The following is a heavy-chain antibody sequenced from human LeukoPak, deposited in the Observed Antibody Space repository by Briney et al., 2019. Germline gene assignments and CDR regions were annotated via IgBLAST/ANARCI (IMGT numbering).Heavy chain of an antibody. CDR1: GFTFSSYA. Sequence: GSLRLSCAASGFTFSSYAMSWVRQAPGKGLEWVSAISGSGGSTYYADSVKGRFTISRDNSKNTLYLQMNSLRAEDTAVYYCAKRGMVRGVNYYYYMDVWGKGTKVTNSS. V-gene: IGHV3-23*01. J-gene: IGHJ6*03. CDR3: AKRGMVRGVNYYYYMDV. CDR2: ISGSGGST. D-gene: IGHD3-10*01.